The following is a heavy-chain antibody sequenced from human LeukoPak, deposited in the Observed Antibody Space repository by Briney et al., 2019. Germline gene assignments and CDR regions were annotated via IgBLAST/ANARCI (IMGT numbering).Heavy chain of an antibody. CDR3: AKAAGAHSSSWGYFDY. CDR2: ISWNGGSI. D-gene: IGHD6-13*01. CDR1: GFTFDDYA. J-gene: IGHJ4*02. Sequence: GRSLRLSCAASGFTFDDYAMQWVRQAPGKGLEWVSGISWNGGSIAYADSAKGRFTISRDNAKNSLYLQMNTLRAEDTALYYCAKAAGAHSSSWGYFDYWGQGTLVTVSS. V-gene: IGHV3-9*01.